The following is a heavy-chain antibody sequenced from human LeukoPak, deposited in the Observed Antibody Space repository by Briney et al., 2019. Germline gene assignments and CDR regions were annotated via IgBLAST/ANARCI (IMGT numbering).Heavy chain of an antibody. D-gene: IGHD5-18*01. CDR3: ARSGGYSMVMNY. V-gene: IGHV4-59*01. CDR2: IYYSGST. J-gene: IGHJ4*02. Sequence: SETLSLTCTVSGGSIISYYWSWIRQPPGKGLEWIGYIYYSGSTNYNPSLKSRVTISVDTSRNQFSLKLSSVTAADTAVYYCARSGGYSMVMNYWGQGTLVTASS. CDR1: GGSIISYY.